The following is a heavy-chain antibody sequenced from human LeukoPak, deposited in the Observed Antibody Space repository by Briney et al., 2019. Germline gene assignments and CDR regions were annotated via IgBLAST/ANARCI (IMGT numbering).Heavy chain of an antibody. CDR3: ARGAGATVFDY. Sequence: SETLSLTCTVSGGSISSNSYYWGWLRQPPGKGLEWIGSIYYSGSTYYNPSLKSRVTISVDTSKNQFSLKLSSVTAVDTAVYYCARGAGATVFDYWGQGTLVTVPS. D-gene: IGHD6-19*01. J-gene: IGHJ4*02. CDR1: GGSISSNSYY. V-gene: IGHV4-39*07. CDR2: IYYSGST.